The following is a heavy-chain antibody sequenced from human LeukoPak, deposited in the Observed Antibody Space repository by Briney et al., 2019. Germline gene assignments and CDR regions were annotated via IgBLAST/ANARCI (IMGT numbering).Heavy chain of an antibody. CDR3: AKMATIREDFDY. D-gene: IGHD5-24*01. Sequence: KTSETLSLTCTVSGGSISSGSYYWTWIRQPAGKGREWIGRIYSSGRTNYNPSLKSRVTISVDTSKNQFSLKLSSVTAADTAVYYCAKMATIREDFDYWGQGTLVTVSS. CDR2: IYSSGRT. CDR1: GGSISSGSYY. J-gene: IGHJ4*02. V-gene: IGHV4-61*02.